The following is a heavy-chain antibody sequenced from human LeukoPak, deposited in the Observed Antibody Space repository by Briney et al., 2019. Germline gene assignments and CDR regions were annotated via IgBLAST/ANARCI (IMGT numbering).Heavy chain of an antibody. D-gene: IGHD2-2*03. J-gene: IGHJ4*02. CDR1: GFTFSSYG. CDR2: ISYDGSNK. CDR3: AKGHGPGYCSSTSCPSGVVDY. Sequence: RSLRLSCAASGFTFSSYGMHWVRQAPGKGLEWVAVISYDGSNKYYADSVKGRFTISRDNSKNTLYLQMNSLRAEDTAVYYCAKGHGPGYCSSTSCPSGVVDYWGQGTLVTVSS. V-gene: IGHV3-30*18.